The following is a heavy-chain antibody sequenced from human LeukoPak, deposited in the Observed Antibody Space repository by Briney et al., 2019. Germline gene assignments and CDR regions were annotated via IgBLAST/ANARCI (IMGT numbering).Heavy chain of an antibody. CDR2: INHSGST. Sequence: SETLSLTCAVYGGSFSGYYWSWIRQPPGKGLEWIGEINHSGSTNYNPSLKSRVTISVDTSKNQLSLKLSSVTAADTAVHYCARVNYYDSSGYWNDAFDIWGQGTMVTVSS. V-gene: IGHV4-34*01. J-gene: IGHJ3*02. CDR1: GGSFSGYY. D-gene: IGHD3-22*01. CDR3: ARVNYYDSSGYWNDAFDI.